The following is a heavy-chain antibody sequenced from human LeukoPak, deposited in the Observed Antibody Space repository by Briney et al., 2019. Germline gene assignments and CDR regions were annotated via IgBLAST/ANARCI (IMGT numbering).Heavy chain of an antibody. CDR1: GESFSGYY. J-gene: IGHJ4*02. CDR3: AGTSSSPYDY. CDR2: INHSGST. D-gene: IGHD6-13*01. V-gene: IGHV4-34*01. Sequence: SETLSLTCAVYGESFSGYYWSWIRQPPGKGLEWIGEINHSGSTNYNPSLKSRVTISVDTSKNQFSLKLSSVTAADTAVYYCAGTSSSPYDYWGQGTLVTVSS.